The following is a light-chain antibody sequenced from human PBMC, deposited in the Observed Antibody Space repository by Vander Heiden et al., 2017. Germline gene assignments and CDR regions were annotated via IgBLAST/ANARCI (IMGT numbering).Light chain of an antibody. CDR1: SSNIGAGYD. CDR3: QSYDSLSGRV. CDR2: DNN. V-gene: IGLV1-40*01. J-gene: IGLJ2*01. Sequence: QSVLTQPPSVSGAPGQRVTISCAGRSSNIGAGYDVHWYQQLPGAAPKLLIYDNNYRPSGVPDRFSGSKSGTSASLAITGLQAEDEADYYCQSYDSLSGRVFGGGTKLTVL.